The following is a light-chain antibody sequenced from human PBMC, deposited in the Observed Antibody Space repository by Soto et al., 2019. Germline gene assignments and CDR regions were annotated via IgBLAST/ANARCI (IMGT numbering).Light chain of an antibody. CDR1: SSDVGGYNY. CDR3: SSYTSSSTRV. CDR2: DVS. Sequence: QSVLTQPASVSGPPGQSITISCTGTSSDVGGYNYVSWYQQHPGKAPKLMIYDVSNLPSGVSNRFSGSKSGNTASLTISGLQAEDEADYYCSSYTSSSTRVFGTGTRSPS. J-gene: IGLJ1*01. V-gene: IGLV2-14*01.